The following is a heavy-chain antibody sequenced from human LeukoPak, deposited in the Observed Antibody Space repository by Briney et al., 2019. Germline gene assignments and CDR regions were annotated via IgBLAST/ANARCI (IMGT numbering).Heavy chain of an antibody. V-gene: IGHV1-69*05. CDR2: IIPIFGTA. CDR3: ARTAARGYYYYYMDV. J-gene: IGHJ6*03. CDR1: GGTFSSYA. D-gene: IGHD6-6*01. Sequence: SVKVSCKASGGTFSSYAISWVRQAPGQGLEWMGGIIPIFGTANYARKFQGRVTITTDESTSTAYMELSSLRSEDTAVYYCARTAARGYYYYYMDVWGKGTTVTVSS.